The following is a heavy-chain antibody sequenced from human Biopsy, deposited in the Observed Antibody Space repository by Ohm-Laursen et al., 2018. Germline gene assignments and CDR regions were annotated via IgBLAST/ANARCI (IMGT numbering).Heavy chain of an antibody. Sequence: VSSVKVSCNASGYSFTGYYIHWVRQAPGQGLEWMGWITPNSGATKYAQKFQGRVTMSRDTSITTVYLELNTLRSDDTAVYYCARGGVVPTVTRFDPWGQGTQVTVSS. CDR1: GYSFTGYY. CDR3: ARGGVVPTVTRFDP. CDR2: ITPNSGAT. J-gene: IGHJ5*02. D-gene: IGHD3-10*01. V-gene: IGHV1-2*02.